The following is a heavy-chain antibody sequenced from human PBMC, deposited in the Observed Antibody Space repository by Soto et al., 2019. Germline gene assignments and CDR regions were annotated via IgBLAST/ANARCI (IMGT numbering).Heavy chain of an antibody. J-gene: IGHJ4*02. CDR3: ARYTGKYQGPIEH. CDR2: ITYDGSNK. V-gene: IGHV3-30*03. D-gene: IGHD1-26*01. Sequence: QVQLVESGAGVVQPGRSLRLSCAASGFTFSHYGIQWVRQTPGKGLERLAVITYDGSNKHFAVSVKGRFTVSRDNSKNTLYLQMISLRPEDTAGNFCARYTGKYQGPIEHWGQGTLVTVPS. CDR1: GFTFSHYG.